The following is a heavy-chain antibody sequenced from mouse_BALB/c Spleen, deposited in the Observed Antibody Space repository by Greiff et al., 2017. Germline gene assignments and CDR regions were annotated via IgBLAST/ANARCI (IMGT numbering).Heavy chain of an antibody. Sequence: QVQLQHPGAERVRPGASVKLSCKASGYTFTSYWINWVKQRPGQGLEWIGNIYPSDSYTNYNQKFKDKATLTVDKSSSTAYMQLSSPTSEDSAVYYCTKGDRYDPSSWFAYWGQGTLVTVSA. CDR1: GYTFTSYW. V-gene: IGHV1-69*02. D-gene: IGHD2-14*01. CDR2: IYPSDSYT. J-gene: IGHJ3*01. CDR3: TKGDRYDPSSWFAY.